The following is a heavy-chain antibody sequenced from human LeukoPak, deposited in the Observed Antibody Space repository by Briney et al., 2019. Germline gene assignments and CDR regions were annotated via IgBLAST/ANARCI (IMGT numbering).Heavy chain of an antibody. J-gene: IGHJ5*02. V-gene: IGHV4-39*01. CDR3: ARRVTRTWSGYYTAWFDP. CDR2: IYYSGST. D-gene: IGHD3-3*01. Sequence: NPSETLSLTCTVSGGSIRSSSYSWGWIRQPPGKGLEWIGSIYYSGSTYYNPSLKSRVTISVDTSKNQFSLKLSSVTAADTAVYYCARRVTRTWSGYYTAWFDPWGQGTLVTVSS. CDR1: GGSIRSSSYS.